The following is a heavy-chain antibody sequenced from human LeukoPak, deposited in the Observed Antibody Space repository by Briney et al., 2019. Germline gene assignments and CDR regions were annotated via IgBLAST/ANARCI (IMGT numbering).Heavy chain of an antibody. V-gene: IGHV4-59*08. Sequence: PSETLSLTCTVSGGSISSYYWSWIRQPPGKGLEWIGYIYYSGSTNYNPSLKSRVTISVDTSKNQFSLKLSSVTAADTAVYYCARQYSDDSSDYYFAYWGQGTLVTVSS. CDR3: ARQYSDDSSDYYFAY. CDR2: IYYSGST. J-gene: IGHJ4*02. CDR1: GGSISSYY. D-gene: IGHD3-22*01.